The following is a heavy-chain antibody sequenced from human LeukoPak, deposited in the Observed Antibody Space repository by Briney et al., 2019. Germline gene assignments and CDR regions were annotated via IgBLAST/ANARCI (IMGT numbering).Heavy chain of an antibody. J-gene: IGHJ4*02. Sequence: ASVKVSCKASGYTFTSYGISWVRQAPGQGLEWMGWISAYNGNTNYAQKLQGRVTMTTDTSTSTAYMELRSLRSDDTAVYYCARDLGGYPRGLYDYWGQGTLVTVSS. CDR1: GYTFTSYG. D-gene: IGHD5-12*01. V-gene: IGHV1-18*01. CDR3: ARDLGGYPRGLYDY. CDR2: ISAYNGNT.